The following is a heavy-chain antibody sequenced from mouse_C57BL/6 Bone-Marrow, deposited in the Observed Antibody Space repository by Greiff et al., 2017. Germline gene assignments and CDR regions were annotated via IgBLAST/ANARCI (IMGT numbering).Heavy chain of an antibody. CDR1: GFSLTSYG. J-gene: IGHJ3*01. CDR2: IWSGGST. D-gene: IGHD2-5*01. CDR3: ARESNFPWFAY. V-gene: IGHV2-2*01. Sequence: VKLQESGPGLVQPSQSLSITCTVSGFSLTSYGVHWVRQSPGKGLEWLGVIWSGGSTDYNAAFISRLSISKDNSKSQVFFKMNSLQADDTAIYYCARESNFPWFAYWGQGTLVTVSA.